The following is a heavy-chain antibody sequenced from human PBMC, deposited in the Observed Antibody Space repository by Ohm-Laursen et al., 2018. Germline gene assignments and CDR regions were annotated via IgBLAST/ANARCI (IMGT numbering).Heavy chain of an antibody. V-gene: IGHV3-9*01. CDR2: ISWNSGSI. D-gene: IGHD6-19*01. J-gene: IGHJ4*02. Sequence: SSLRLSCAASGFTFSSYGMHWVRQAPGKGLEWVSGISWNSGSIGYADSVKGRFTISRDNAKNSLYLQMNSLRAEDTALYYCAKSNGSGWYYFDYWGQGTLVTVSS. CDR3: AKSNGSGWYYFDY. CDR1: GFTFSSYG.